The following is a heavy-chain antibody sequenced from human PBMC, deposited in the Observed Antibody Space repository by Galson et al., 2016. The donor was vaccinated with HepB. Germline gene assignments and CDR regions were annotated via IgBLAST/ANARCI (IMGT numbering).Heavy chain of an antibody. J-gene: IGHJ5*02. D-gene: IGHD4/OR15-4a*01. CDR1: GFSLTTSGVG. CDR2: IYWNDDK. CDR3: AHRLTIGGIYNWFDH. V-gene: IGHV2-5*01. Sequence: PALVKPTQTLTLTCTLSGFSLTTSGVGVGWIRQPPGKALEWLALIYWNDDKRFSPSLKSRLSITKDTSKNQVVLTMTNVDPVDTATYFCAHRLTIGGIYNWFDHWGQGILVTVAS.